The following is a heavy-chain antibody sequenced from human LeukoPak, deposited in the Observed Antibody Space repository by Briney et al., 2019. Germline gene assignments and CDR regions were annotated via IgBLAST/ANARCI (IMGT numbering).Heavy chain of an antibody. V-gene: IGHV3-21*01. CDR3: ARDQDAVAATCDY. CDR2: ISSSSSYI. CDR1: GFTFSSYS. Sequence: GGSLRLSCAASGFTFSSYSMNWVRQAPGKGLEWVSSISSSSSYIYYADSVKGRFTISRDNAKNSLYLQMNSLRAEDTAVYYCARDQDAVAATCDYWGQGTLVTVSS. D-gene: IGHD2-15*01. J-gene: IGHJ4*02.